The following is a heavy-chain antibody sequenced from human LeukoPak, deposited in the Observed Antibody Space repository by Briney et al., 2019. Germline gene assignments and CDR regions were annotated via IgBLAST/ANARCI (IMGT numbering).Heavy chain of an antibody. CDR1: GYSFTSYW. CDR3: ARLGPDWELPYDD. D-gene: IGHD1-26*01. V-gene: IGHV5-51*01. CDR2: IYPGDSDT. J-gene: IGHJ4*02. Sequence: GESLKISCKGPGYSFTSYWIGWVRQMPGKGLERMGIIYPGDSDTRYSPSFQGQVTISADKSISTAYLQWSSLKASDTAMYYCARLGPDWELPYDDWGQGTLVTVCS.